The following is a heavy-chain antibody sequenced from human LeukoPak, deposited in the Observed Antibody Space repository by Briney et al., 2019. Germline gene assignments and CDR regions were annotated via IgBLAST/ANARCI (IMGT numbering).Heavy chain of an antibody. CDR1: GFTVSSNY. CDR2: IYSGGST. J-gene: IGHJ6*02. Sequence: GGSLRLSCVASGFTVSSNYMSWVRQAPGKGLEWVSVIYSGGSTYYADSVKGRFTISRDNSKNTLYLQMNSLRAEDTAVYYCARGMPYYYYGMDVWGQGTTVTVSS. D-gene: IGHD2-2*01. V-gene: IGHV3-53*01. CDR3: ARGMPYYYYGMDV.